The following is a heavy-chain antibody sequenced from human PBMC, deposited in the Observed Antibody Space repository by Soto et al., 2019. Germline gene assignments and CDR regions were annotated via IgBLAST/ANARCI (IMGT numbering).Heavy chain of an antibody. Sequence: QVQLVQSGAEVRKPGSSVEVSCMASGSTFSSYTVNWVRQAPGQGLEWIGRIIPVLGVTHYARRFQGRVTNTADRTRKTASMELTSLTSEDTAVYYCARRRYCGVDFYNKFYYGMDVWGQGTTVTVSS. CDR1: GSTFSSYT. D-gene: IGHD2-21*02. J-gene: IGHJ6*02. CDR3: ARRRYCGVDFYNKFYYGMDV. CDR2: IIPVLGVT. V-gene: IGHV1-69*02.